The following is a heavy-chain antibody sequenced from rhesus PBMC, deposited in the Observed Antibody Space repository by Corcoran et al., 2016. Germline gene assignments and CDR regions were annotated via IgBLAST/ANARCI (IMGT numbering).Heavy chain of an antibody. J-gene: IGHJ4*01. Sequence: QVQLQESGPGVVKPSETLSLTSAVSGGSLSDSYRWSWIRQPPGKGLEWIGYIYGSSTSTNYNPALKSRVTITKETSKNQCSLKLSSVTAADTAVYHCARHSGPFDYWGQGVLVTVSS. CDR2: IYGSSTST. CDR1: GGSLSDSYR. V-gene: IGHV4S10*01. CDR3: ARHSGPFDY. D-gene: IGHD5-24*01.